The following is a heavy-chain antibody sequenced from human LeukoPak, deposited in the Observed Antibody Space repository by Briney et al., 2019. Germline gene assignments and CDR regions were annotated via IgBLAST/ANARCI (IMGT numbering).Heavy chain of an antibody. D-gene: IGHD4-17*01. Sequence: GGSLRLSCAASGFTFCDYYMCWIRQAPGKGLEWVSYISSSGSTTFYADSVKGRFTISRDNSKNTLYLQMNSLRAEDTAVYYCARDPNGDYIGAFDFWGQGTKVTVSS. CDR2: ISSSGSTT. V-gene: IGHV3-11*01. CDR3: ARDPNGDYIGAFDF. CDR1: GFTFCDYY. J-gene: IGHJ3*01.